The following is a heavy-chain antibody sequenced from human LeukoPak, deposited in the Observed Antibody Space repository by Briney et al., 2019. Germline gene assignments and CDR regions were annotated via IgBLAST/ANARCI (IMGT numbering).Heavy chain of an antibody. V-gene: IGHV4-4*02. D-gene: IGHD3-22*01. J-gene: IGHJ4*02. CDR3: ARGIPGYFGTSGYYYEY. Sequence: PSETLSLTCAVSGDSISSNYWWTWVRQPPGKGLEWIGEIHNSGSTNYRHSLKRRATISVDYSRNQFSLGLSSVTAADTAVYYCARGIPGYFGTSGYYYEYWGQGTLVTVSS. CDR1: GDSISSNYW. CDR2: IHNSGST.